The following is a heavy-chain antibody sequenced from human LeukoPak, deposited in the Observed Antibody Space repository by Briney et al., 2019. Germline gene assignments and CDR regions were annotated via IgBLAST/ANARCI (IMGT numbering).Heavy chain of an antibody. CDR3: ARDPTYYYMDV. CDR2: INSDGRST. V-gene: IGHV3-74*01. CDR1: GFTFSSYW. J-gene: IGHJ6*03. Sequence: PGGSLRLSCAASGFTFSSYWMHWVRQAPGKGLVWVSRINSDGRSTNYADSVKGRFTISRDNAKNTLYLQMNSLRAEDTAVYYCARDPTYYYMDVWGKGTTVTVSS.